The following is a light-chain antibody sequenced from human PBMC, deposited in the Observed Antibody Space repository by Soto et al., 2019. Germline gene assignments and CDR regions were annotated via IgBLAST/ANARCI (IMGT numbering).Light chain of an antibody. CDR3: SSYTSTTTPV. CDR1: SSDMGGYNY. V-gene: IGLV2-14*01. Sequence: QSALTQPASVSGSPGQSITISCTGTSSDMGGYNYVSWYQQHPGKAPKLMVYEVINRPSGVSNRFSGSKSGSTASLIISGLQAEDEADYYCSSYTSTTTPVFGGGTKVTVL. CDR2: EVI. J-gene: IGLJ3*02.